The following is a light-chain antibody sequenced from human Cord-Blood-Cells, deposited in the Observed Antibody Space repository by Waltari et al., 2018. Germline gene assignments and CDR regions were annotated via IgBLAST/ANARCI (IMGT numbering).Light chain of an antibody. CDR2: EVS. CDR1: SSDVGGYTY. V-gene: IGLV2-14*01. CDR3: SSYTSSSTVV. Sequence: QSALTQPASVSGSPGQSITISCTGTSSDVGGYTYAPWYQQHPGKAPKLMIYEVSKRPSGVSNRFSGSKSGNTASLTISGLQAEDEADYYCSSYTSSSTVVFGGGTKLTVL. J-gene: IGLJ2*01.